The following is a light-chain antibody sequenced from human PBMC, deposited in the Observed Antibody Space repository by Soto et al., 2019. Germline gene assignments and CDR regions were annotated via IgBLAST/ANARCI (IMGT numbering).Light chain of an antibody. V-gene: IGLV2-23*01. Sequence: QSVLTQPASVSGSPGQSITISCTGTSSDVGSYNLVSWYQQHPGTAPKLMIYEGSKWPSGVSNRFSGSKSGSTASLTISGLQAEDEADYYCCSYASNSTFVFGTGTKVTVL. CDR1: SSDVGSYNL. J-gene: IGLJ1*01. CDR3: CSYASNSTFV. CDR2: EGS.